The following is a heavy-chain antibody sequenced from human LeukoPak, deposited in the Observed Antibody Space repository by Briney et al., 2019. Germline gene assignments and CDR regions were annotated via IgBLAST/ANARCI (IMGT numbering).Heavy chain of an antibody. CDR2: ISGSSSYI. D-gene: IGHD2-2*01. V-gene: IGHV3-21*01. CDR1: GFTLSSHR. CDR3: ARDREYCGSTSCPPDY. Sequence: PGGSLRLSCAASGFTLSSHRINWVRQAPGKGLEWVSSISGSSSYIYYADSVKGRFTISRDNAKNSLFLQMNSLRAEDTAVFYCARDREYCGSTSCPPDYWGQGTLVTVPS. J-gene: IGHJ4*02.